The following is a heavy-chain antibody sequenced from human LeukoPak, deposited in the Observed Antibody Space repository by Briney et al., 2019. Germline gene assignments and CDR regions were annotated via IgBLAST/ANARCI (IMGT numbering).Heavy chain of an antibody. Sequence: GGSLRLSCAASGFTFSSYGMHWVRQAPGKGPEWVAVIWFDGNNKYYADSVKGRFTISRDNSKNMLYLEMNSLRADDTAVYYCAKGRKLWLIEDAFGIWGRGTMVSVSS. CDR1: GFTFSSYG. CDR3: AKGRKLWLIEDAFGI. V-gene: IGHV3-33*06. J-gene: IGHJ3*02. D-gene: IGHD5-18*01. CDR2: IWFDGNNK.